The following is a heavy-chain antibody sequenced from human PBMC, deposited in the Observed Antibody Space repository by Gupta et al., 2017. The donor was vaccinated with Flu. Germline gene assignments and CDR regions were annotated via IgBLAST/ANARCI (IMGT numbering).Heavy chain of an antibody. D-gene: IGHD2-15*01. CDR2: IYYSGST. CDR1: GGSISSSSYY. V-gene: IGHV4-39*01. Sequence: QLQLQESGPGLVKPSETLSLTCTVSGGSISSSSYYWGWIRQPPGKGLEWIGSIYYSGSTYYNPSLKSRVTISVDTSKNQFSLKLSSLTAADTAVYYCARHRGPRGRMYCSGGSCYSQYFQHWGQGTLVTVSS. CDR3: ARHRGPRGRMYCSGGSCYSQYFQH. J-gene: IGHJ1*01.